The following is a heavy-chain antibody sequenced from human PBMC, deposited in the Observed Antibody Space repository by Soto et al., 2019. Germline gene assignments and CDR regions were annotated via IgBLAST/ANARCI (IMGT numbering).Heavy chain of an antibody. D-gene: IGHD3-22*01. J-gene: IGHJ3*02. CDR3: ARPGYYDSSGYLDAFDI. Sequence: GESLKISCKGSGYSFTSYWISWVRQMPGKGLEWMGRIDPSDSYTNYSPSFQGHVTISADKSISTAYLQWSSLKASDTAMYYCARPGYYDSSGYLDAFDIWGQGTMVTVS. V-gene: IGHV5-10-1*01. CDR2: IDPSDSYT. CDR1: GYSFTSYW.